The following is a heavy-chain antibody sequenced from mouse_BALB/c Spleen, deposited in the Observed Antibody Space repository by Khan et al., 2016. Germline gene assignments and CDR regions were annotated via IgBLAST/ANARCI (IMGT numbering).Heavy chain of an antibody. Sequence: QVQLQQSGAELAKPGASVKMSCKASGFTFNIYWMHWVKQRPGQGLEWIGYINPSTGYTEYNQRFKDKVTSTAGKSSSTVHMQLSSLTSEDSAVYYCAWIPTDTLRYWGRGTSVTISS. CDR2: INPSTGYT. CDR1: GFTFNIYW. D-gene: IGHD1-2*01. CDR3: AWIPTDTLRY. J-gene: IGHJ4*01. V-gene: IGHV1-7*01.